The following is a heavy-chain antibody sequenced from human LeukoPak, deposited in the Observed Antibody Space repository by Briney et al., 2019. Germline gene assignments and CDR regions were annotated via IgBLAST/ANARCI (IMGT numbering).Heavy chain of an antibody. Sequence: GGSLRLSCAASGFTFSFFAMHWVRQAPGQGLEWVAVISYDGRNRYYADSVKGRFTISRDNSKNTLYLQMNSLRVEDAAVYYCARAPYDILTGYSPYYFDYWGQGTLVTVSS. D-gene: IGHD3-9*01. J-gene: IGHJ4*02. CDR2: ISYDGRNR. V-gene: IGHV3-30*04. CDR1: GFTFSFFA. CDR3: ARAPYDILTGYSPYYFDY.